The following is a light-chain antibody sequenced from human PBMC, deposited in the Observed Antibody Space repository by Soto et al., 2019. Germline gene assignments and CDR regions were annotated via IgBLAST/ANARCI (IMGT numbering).Light chain of an antibody. CDR3: QQRSNWPST. Sequence: EIVLTQSPATLSLSPGERAALSCRACQSVSSYLAWYQQKPGQAPRLLIYDASKRATGIPARFSGSGSGTDFTLTISSLKPEDFAVYFCQQRSNWPSTFGGGTKVEI. J-gene: IGKJ4*01. CDR1: QSVSSY. V-gene: IGKV3-11*01. CDR2: DAS.